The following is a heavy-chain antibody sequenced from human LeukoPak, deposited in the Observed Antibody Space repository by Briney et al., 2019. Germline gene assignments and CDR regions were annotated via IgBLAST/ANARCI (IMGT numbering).Heavy chain of an antibody. D-gene: IGHD2-15*01. J-gene: IGHJ5*02. V-gene: IGHV5-51*01. CDR1: GYSFTSYW. CDR3: ARARGVVVAAWAGDTENWFDP. CDR2: IYPGDSDT. Sequence: GESMKISCKGSGYSFTSYWIGWVRQMPGKGLEWMGIIYPGDSDTRYSPSFQGQVTISADKSISTAYLQWSSLKASDTAMYYCARARGVVVAAWAGDTENWFDPWGQGTLVTVSS.